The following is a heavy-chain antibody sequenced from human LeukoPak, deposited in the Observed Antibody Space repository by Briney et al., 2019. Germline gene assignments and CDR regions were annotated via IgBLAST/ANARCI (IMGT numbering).Heavy chain of an antibody. CDR2: IKQDGSET. V-gene: IGHV3-7*01. CDR3: ARAPGPYVDF. J-gene: IGHJ4*02. Sequence: PGGSLRLSCAASGFSFSSYWMNWVRQAPGKGLEWVANIKQDGSETYYADSMKGRFTISRDNTKNSLSLQMNSLRAEDTAVYYCARAPGPYVDFWGQGTLVTVSS. CDR1: GFSFSSYW.